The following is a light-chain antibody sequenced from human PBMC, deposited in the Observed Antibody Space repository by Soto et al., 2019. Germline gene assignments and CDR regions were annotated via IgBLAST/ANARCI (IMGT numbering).Light chain of an antibody. J-gene: IGKJ2*01. CDR3: QQYGSSPYT. CDR2: GAS. CDR1: QSVSSSY. V-gene: IGKV3-20*01. Sequence: EIVLTQSPGTLSLSPGERATLSCRASQSVSSSYLAWYQQKPGQAPRLLIYGASSRATGIPDRFSGSESGTDFTLTISRLEPEDFAVYYCQQYGSSPYTFGHGTKLEIK.